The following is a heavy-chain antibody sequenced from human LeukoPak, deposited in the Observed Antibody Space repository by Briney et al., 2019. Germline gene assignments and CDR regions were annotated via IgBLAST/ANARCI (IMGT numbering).Heavy chain of an antibody. J-gene: IGHJ4*02. CDR2: ISGSGGST. D-gene: IGHD2-2*02. CDR1: GFTFSSYA. Sequence: PGGSLRLSCAASGFTFSSYAMSWVRQAPGKGLEWVSAISGSGGSTYYADSVKGRFTISRDNSKNTLYLQMNSLRAEDMAVYYCAKEPVVPAAIPCYFDYWGQGTLVTVSS. V-gene: IGHV3-23*01. CDR3: AKEPVVPAAIPCYFDY.